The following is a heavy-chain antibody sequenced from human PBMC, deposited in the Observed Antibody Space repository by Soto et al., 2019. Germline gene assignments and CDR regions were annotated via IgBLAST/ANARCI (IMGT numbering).Heavy chain of an antibody. CDR1: GYTFTSYY. J-gene: IGHJ6*03. V-gene: IGHV1-46*01. Sequence: GASVKVSCKASGYTFTSYYMHWVRQAPGQGLEWMGIINPSGGSTSYAQRFQGRVTMTRDTSTSTVYMELSSLRSEDTAVYYCARGPYIVVVPAAINYYYYMDVWGKGTTVTVS. D-gene: IGHD2-2*02. CDR3: ARGPYIVVVPAAINYYYYMDV. CDR2: INPSGGST.